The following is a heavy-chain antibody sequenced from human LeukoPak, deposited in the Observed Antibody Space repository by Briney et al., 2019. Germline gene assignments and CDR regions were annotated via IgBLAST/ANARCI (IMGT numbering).Heavy chain of an antibody. CDR3: ARDRSHYDYVWGSYSYY. J-gene: IGHJ4*02. CDR1: GFTVSSNY. D-gene: IGHD3-16*01. Sequence: GGSLRLSCAASGFTVSSNYMSWVRQAPGKGLEWVSVIYSGGSTYYADSVKGRFTISRDNSKNTLYLQMNSLRAEDTAVYYCARDRSHYDYVWGSYSYYWGQGTLVTVSS. CDR2: IYSGGST. V-gene: IGHV3-53*01.